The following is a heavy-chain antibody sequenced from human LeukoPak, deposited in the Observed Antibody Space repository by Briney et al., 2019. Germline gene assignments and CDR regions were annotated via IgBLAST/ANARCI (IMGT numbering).Heavy chain of an antibody. CDR2: INHSGNT. D-gene: IGHD5-18*01. Sequence: PSETLSLTCAVYGGSFSGYYWSWIRQPPGKGLEWIGEINHSGNTNYNPSLKSRVTISVDTSKNQFSLKLSSVTAADTAVYYCARGFRGTAMVTEYYFDYWGQGTLVTVSS. CDR3: ARGFRGTAMVTEYYFDY. CDR1: GGSFSGYY. J-gene: IGHJ4*02. V-gene: IGHV4-34*01.